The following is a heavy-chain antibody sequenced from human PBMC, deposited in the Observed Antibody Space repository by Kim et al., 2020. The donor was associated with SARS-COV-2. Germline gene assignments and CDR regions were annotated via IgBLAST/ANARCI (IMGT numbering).Heavy chain of an antibody. CDR1: GGSISSSSYY. V-gene: IGHV4-39*01. J-gene: IGHJ4*02. D-gene: IGHD3-9*01. Sequence: SETLSLTCTVSGGSISSSSYYWGWIRQPPGKGLEWIGSIYYSGSTYYNPSLKSRVTISVDTSKNQFSLKLSSVTAADTAVYYCASGENVLRYFDWLLFWGQGTLVTVSS. CDR2: IYYSGST. CDR3: ASGENVLRYFDWLLF.